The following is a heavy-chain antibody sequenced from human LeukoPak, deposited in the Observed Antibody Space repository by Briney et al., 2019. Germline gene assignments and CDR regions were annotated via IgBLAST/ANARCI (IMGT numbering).Heavy chain of an antibody. CDR1: GFTFDDYG. CDR3: ARVSDISVAAYFDY. V-gene: IGHV3-20*04. J-gene: IGHJ4*02. Sequence: GGSLRLSCAASGFTFDDYGMSWVRQAPGKGLEWVSGINWIGGSATYADSVRGRFTISRDNAKNSLYLQMNSLRAEDAALYYCARVSDISVAAYFDYWGQGTLVTVSS. D-gene: IGHD6-19*01. CDR2: INWIGGSA.